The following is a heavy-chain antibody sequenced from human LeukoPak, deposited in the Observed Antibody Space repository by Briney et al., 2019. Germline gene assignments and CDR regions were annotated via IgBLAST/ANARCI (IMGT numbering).Heavy chain of an antibody. D-gene: IGHD2-2*01. CDR3: ASGYCSSTSCIDFDY. CDR1: GGSISSGSYY. J-gene: IGHJ4*02. V-gene: IGHV4-61*02. Sequence: RASETLSLTCTVSGGSISSGSYYWSWIRQPAGKGLEWIGRIYTSGSTNYNPSLKSRVTISVDTSKNQFSLKLSSMTAADTAVYYCASGYCSSTSCIDFDYWGQGTLVTVSS. CDR2: IYTSGST.